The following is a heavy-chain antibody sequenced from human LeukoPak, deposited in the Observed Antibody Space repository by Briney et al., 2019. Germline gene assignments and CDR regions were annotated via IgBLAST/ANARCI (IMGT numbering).Heavy chain of an antibody. CDR3: ARVDGYIAVAGTGDY. D-gene: IGHD6-19*01. CDR1: GYTFTGYY. CDR2: INPNSGGT. J-gene: IGHJ4*02. Sequence: ASVKVSCKASGYTFTGYYMHWVRQAPGQGLEWMAWINPNSGGTNYAQKFQGRVTMTRDTSISTAYMELSRLRSDDTAVYYCARVDGYIAVAGTGDYWGQGTLVTVSS. V-gene: IGHV1-2*02.